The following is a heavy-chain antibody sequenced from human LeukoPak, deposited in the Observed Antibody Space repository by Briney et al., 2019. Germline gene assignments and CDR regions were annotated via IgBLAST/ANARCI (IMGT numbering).Heavy chain of an antibody. V-gene: IGHV3-30*02. Sequence: GGSLRLSCAASGFTFSSHGMHWVRQAPGKGLEWVAFIRYDGNNKKYADSVKGRFTISRDNSKNTLYLQMNSLRAEDTAVYYCAKSSGGFGELNLVRYHYMDVWGKGTTVTISS. CDR2: IRYDGNNK. D-gene: IGHD3-10*01. CDR1: GFTFSSHG. CDR3: AKSSGGFGELNLVRYHYMDV. J-gene: IGHJ6*03.